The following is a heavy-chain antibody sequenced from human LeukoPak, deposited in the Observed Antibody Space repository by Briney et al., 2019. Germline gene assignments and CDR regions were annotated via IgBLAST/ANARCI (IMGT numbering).Heavy chain of an antibody. Sequence: SVKVSCKASGGTFSSYAISWVRQAPGQGLEWMGRIIPIFGIANYAQKFQGRATITADKSTSTAYMELSSLRSEDTAVYYCARSPVVIDFNWFDPWGQGTLVTVSS. V-gene: IGHV1-69*04. D-gene: IGHD3-22*01. J-gene: IGHJ5*02. CDR2: IIPIFGIA. CDR1: GGTFSSYA. CDR3: ARSPVVIDFNWFDP.